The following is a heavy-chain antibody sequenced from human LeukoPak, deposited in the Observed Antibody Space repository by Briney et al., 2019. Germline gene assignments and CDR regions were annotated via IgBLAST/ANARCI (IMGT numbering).Heavy chain of an antibody. D-gene: IGHD5-18*01. CDR3: ARDRVDTAMGPGLGFDY. CDR2: IIPIFGTA. J-gene: IGHJ4*02. Sequence: SVKVSCKASGGTFSSYAISWVRQAPGQGLEWMGGIIPIFGTANYAQKFQGRVTITADESTSTAYMELSSLTSEDTAVYYCARDRVDTAMGPGLGFDYWGQGTLVTVSS. V-gene: IGHV1-69*01. CDR1: GGTFSSYA.